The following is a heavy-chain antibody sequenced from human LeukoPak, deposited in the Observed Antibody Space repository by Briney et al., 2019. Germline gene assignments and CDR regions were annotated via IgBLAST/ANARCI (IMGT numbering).Heavy chain of an antibody. CDR1: GGSISSYY. D-gene: IGHD6-13*01. Sequence: SETLSLTCTVSGGSISSYYWSWIRQPPGKGLEWIGYIYYSGSTNYNPSLKSRVTISVDTSKNQFSLKLSSVTAADTAVYYCAREPTYSNSWHTTCDYWGQGILVTVSS. V-gene: IGHV4-59*01. CDR2: IYYSGST. J-gene: IGHJ4*02. CDR3: AREPTYSNSWHTTCDY.